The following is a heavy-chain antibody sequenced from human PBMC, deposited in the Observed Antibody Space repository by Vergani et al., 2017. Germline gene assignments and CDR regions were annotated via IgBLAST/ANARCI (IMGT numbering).Heavy chain of an antibody. Sequence: QVQLVQSGPELKKPGASVTVSCKASGYTFTNYVMTWVRQAPGQGLEWMGWINTYTGNPTYAQGFTGQFVFSLDTSVSTAYLQISSLKAEDTAVYYCARDLRGYFDYWGQGTLVTVSS. CDR2: INTYTGNP. CDR1: GYTFTNYV. D-gene: IGHD6-13*01. CDR3: ARDLRGYFDY. V-gene: IGHV7-4-1*02. J-gene: IGHJ4*02.